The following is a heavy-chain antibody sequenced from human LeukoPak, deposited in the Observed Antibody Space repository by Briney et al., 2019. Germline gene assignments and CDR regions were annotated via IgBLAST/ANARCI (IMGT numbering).Heavy chain of an antibody. D-gene: IGHD5-12*01. CDR2: ISSGGYTT. CDR3: ARSKRDIVATIGY. CDR1: GFTFSDYE. J-gene: IGHJ4*02. Sequence: GGSLRLSCAASGFTFSDYEMNWVRQAPGKGLEWLSYISSGGYTTDYADSVKGRFTTSRDNAKNSVYLQMHSLRAEDTGLYYCARSKRDIVATIGYWGQGTLVAVSS. V-gene: IGHV3-48*03.